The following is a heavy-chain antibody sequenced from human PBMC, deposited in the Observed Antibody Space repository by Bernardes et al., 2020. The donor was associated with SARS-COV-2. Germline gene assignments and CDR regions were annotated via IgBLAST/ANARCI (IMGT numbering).Heavy chain of an antibody. Sequence: ETLSLTCTVSGGSISSYYWSWIRQSPGKGMEWIGYVYSRGSPNYNPSLQSRVTMSLDTSKKQFSLKLTSVTAADTAVYYCARAYSGTWSFDYWGQGTLVTVSS. V-gene: IGHV4-59*01. CDR3: ARAYSGTWSFDY. J-gene: IGHJ4*02. CDR2: VYSRGSP. D-gene: IGHD6-13*01. CDR1: GGSISSYY.